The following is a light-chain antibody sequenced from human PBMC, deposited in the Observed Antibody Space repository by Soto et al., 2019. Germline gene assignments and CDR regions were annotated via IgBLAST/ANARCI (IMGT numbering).Light chain of an antibody. CDR3: SSKRDSSTLFV. J-gene: IGLJ1*01. CDR1: SSDVGAYNY. Sequence: QSALTQPASVCGSPGQSITISCTGTSSDVGAYNYVSWYQHHPGKVPKLLIYEVTNRPSGVSDRFSGSKSGNTASLTISGLQAEDEADYSCSSKRDSSTLFVFGTGTKVTVL. V-gene: IGLV2-14*01. CDR2: EVT.